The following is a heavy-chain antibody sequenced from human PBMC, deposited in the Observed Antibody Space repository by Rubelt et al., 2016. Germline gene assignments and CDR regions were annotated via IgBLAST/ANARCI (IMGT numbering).Heavy chain of an antibody. CDR1: GFTLSSYS. Sequence: EVQLVESGGGLVKPGGSLRLSCAASGFTLSSYSMNWVRQAPGKGLEWVSGISGSGSGTYYADSVRGRLTISRDDSKNTVFLQMNSLRGEDTAVYFCARDCSGGDCNHHYFDYWGQGTPVTVSS. J-gene: IGHJ4*02. V-gene: IGHV3-23*04. CDR3: ARDCSGGDCNHHYFDY. D-gene: IGHD2-15*01. CDR2: ISGSGSGT.